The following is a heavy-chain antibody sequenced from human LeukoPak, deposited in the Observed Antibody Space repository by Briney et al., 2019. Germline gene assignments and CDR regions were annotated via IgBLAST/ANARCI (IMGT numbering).Heavy chain of an antibody. Sequence: GGSLRLSCAASGFTFSSYSMNWVRQAPGKGLEWVSYISSSSTVIHYADSVKGRFTISRDNVKNSLYLQMNSLRAEDTAVYYCARILEGSGGNHWGQGTLVTVSS. D-gene: IGHD2-15*01. CDR3: ARILEGSGGNH. V-gene: IGHV3-48*01. CDR1: GFTFSSYS. J-gene: IGHJ5*02. CDR2: ISSSSTVI.